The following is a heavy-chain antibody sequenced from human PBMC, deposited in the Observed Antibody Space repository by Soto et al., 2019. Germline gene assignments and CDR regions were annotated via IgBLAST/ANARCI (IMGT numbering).Heavy chain of an antibody. J-gene: IGHJ6*02. Sequence: ASVKVSCKASGYTFTGYYMHWVRQAPGQGLEWMGWINPNSGGTNYAQKFQGRVTMTRDTSISTAYMELSRLRSDDTAVYYCARGGRFGESYYYYYGMDVWGQGTRVTVSS. CDR1: GYTFTGYY. D-gene: IGHD3-10*01. V-gene: IGHV1-2*02. CDR3: ARGGRFGESYYYYYGMDV. CDR2: INPNSGGT.